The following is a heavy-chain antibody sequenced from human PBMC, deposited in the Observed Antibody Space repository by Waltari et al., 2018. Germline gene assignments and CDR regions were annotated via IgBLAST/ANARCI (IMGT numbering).Heavy chain of an antibody. V-gene: IGHV4-38-2*02. D-gene: IGHD1-26*01. CDR2: IYHSGST. CDR3: ARKWELLNAFDI. Sequence: QVQLQESGPGLVKPSETLSLTCTVSGYSISSGYYWGWIRQPPGTGLEWIGSIYHSGSTYYNPSLKSRVTISVDTSKNQFSLKLSSVTAADTAVYYCARKWELLNAFDIWGQGTMVTVSS. J-gene: IGHJ3*02. CDR1: GYSISSGYY.